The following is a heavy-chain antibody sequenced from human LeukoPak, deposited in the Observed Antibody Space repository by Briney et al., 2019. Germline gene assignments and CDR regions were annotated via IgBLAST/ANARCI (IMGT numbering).Heavy chain of an antibody. Sequence: GGSLRLSCAASGFTFSRYWMHWVRQAPGKGLLWVSRINSDGSSTYYADSVKGRFTTPRDNAKNALHLQMNSLTAEDTAVYYCVLVLFSSLAFDIWGQGTMVTVSS. D-gene: IGHD2-21*01. CDR2: INSDGSST. CDR1: GFTFSRYW. J-gene: IGHJ3*02. CDR3: VLVLFSSLAFDI. V-gene: IGHV3-74*01.